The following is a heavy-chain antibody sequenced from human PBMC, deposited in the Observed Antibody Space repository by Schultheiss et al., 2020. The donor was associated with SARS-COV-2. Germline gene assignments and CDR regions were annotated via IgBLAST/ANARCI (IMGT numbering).Heavy chain of an antibody. CDR1: GFTFSSYA. V-gene: IGHV3-30-3*01. CDR2: ISYDGSNK. CDR3: VAEQLVLGVENWFDP. D-gene: IGHD6-13*01. J-gene: IGHJ5*02. Sequence: GGSLRLSCAASGFTFSSYAMHWVRQAPGKGLEWVAVISYDGSNKYYADSVKGRFTISRDNSKNTLYLQMNSLRAEDTAVYYCVAEQLVLGVENWFDPWGQGTLVTVSS.